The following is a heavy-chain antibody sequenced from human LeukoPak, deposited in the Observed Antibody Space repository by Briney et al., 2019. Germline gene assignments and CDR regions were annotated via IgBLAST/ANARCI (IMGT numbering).Heavy chain of an antibody. V-gene: IGHV3-23*01. CDR3: AKSTGYSTTGRDFDS. CDR1: GFTFSGYA. Sequence: GGSLRLSCAASGFTFSGYAMSWVRQAPGKGLEWVSDISGGGATTFYADSVKGRFTISRDNSKNTLYLQLSSLRAEDTAVYYCAKSTGYSTTGRDFDSWGRGTLVTVSS. CDR2: ISGGGATT. D-gene: IGHD6-13*01. J-gene: IGHJ4*02.